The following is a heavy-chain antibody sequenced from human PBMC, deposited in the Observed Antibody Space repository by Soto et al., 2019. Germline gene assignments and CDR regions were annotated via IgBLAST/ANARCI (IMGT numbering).Heavy chain of an antibody. Sequence: EVQLLESGGGLVQPGGSLRLSCAASGSGFTFSNYAMTWVRQAPGRCLEWVSVISTDGETTNYADSVQGRFTISRDNSRNTLYLQMNSLRVDDSAIYYCAQYTCTTSSCNRWFGPWGQGTLVTVSS. CDR1: GSGFTFSNYA. CDR2: ISTDGETT. J-gene: IGHJ5*02. CDR3: AQYTCTTSSCNRWFGP. D-gene: IGHD2-2*02. V-gene: IGHV3-23*01.